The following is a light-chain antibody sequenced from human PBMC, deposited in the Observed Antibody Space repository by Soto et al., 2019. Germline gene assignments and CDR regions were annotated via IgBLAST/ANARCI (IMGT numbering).Light chain of an antibody. CDR2: GAS. Sequence: NVLTNSPGTLSLSPGERATLSFRASQSVSNNYLAWYQQKPGQAPRLLIYGASNRATGIPDRFSGSGSGTDFTLTISRLEPEDFAVYYCQQYGSSSWTFGQGTKVDIK. CDR3: QQYGSSSWT. CDR1: QSVSNNY. V-gene: IGKV3-20*01. J-gene: IGKJ1*01.